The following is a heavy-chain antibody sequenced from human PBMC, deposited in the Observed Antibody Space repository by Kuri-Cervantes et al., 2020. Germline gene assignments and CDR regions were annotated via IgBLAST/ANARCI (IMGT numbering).Heavy chain of an antibody. D-gene: IGHD1-26*01. J-gene: IGHJ4*02. CDR1: GGSISSSSYY. CDR3: AREEWELRGGIDY. CDR2: VYYSGTT. V-gene: IGHV4-39*07. Sequence: SETLSLTCTVSGGSISSSSYYWGWIRQPPGKGLEWVGSVYYSGTTYYNPSLKSRVTISVDTPKNQLSLKLGSVTAADTAVYHCAREEWELRGGIDYWGQGTLVTVSS.